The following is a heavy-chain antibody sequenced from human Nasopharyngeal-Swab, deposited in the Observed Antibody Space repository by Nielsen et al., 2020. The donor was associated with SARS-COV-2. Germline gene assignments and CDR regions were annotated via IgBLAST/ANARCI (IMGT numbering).Heavy chain of an antibody. D-gene: IGHD2-15*01. Sequence: GESLKISCAASGFTFSSNAMHWVRQAPGKGLEWVAVIWHDGSRKHYADSLKGRFTISRDNSKNTLDLQMNSLRADDTALYYCAREGGGGYVGGDFDIWGQGTMVTVSS. CDR3: AREGGGGYVGGDFDI. V-gene: IGHV3-33*01. CDR2: IWHDGSRK. CDR1: GFTFSSNA. J-gene: IGHJ3*02.